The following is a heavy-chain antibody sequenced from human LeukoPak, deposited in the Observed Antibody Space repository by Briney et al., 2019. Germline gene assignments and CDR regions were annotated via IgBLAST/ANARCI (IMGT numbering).Heavy chain of an antibody. CDR3: ARRGYCSSTSCYTYGSGSYYYFDY. D-gene: IGHD2-2*02. Sequence: PSETLSLTCAVYGGSFSGYYWSWIRQPPGKGLEWIGEINHSGSTNYNPSLKSRVTISVDTSKNQFSLKLSSVTAADTAVYYCARRGYCSSTSCYTYGSGSYYYFDYWGQGTLVTVSS. J-gene: IGHJ4*02. V-gene: IGHV4-34*01. CDR1: GGSFSGYY. CDR2: INHSGST.